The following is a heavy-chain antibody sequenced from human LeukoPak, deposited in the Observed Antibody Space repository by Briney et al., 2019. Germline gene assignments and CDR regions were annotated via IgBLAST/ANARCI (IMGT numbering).Heavy chain of an antibody. CDR3: ARQIVVVVAATNRWYFDY. V-gene: IGHV4-59*01. CDR2: IYYSGST. D-gene: IGHD2-15*01. Sequence: PSETLSLTCTVSGGSISSYYWSWIRQPPGKGLEWIGYIYYSGSTNYNPSLKSRVTISVDTSKNQFSLKLSSVTAVDTAVYYCARQIVVVVAATNRWYFDYWGQGTLVTVSS. CDR1: GGSISSYY. J-gene: IGHJ4*02.